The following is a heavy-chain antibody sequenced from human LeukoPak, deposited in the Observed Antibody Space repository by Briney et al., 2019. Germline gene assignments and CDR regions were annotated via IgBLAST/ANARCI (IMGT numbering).Heavy chain of an antibody. J-gene: IGHJ6*04. D-gene: IGHD2-2*03. CDR1: GFTFSGYA. CDR3: ATLDIVVVPAATHYYYYGMDV. Sequence: GASLRLSCAGSGFTFSGYAMNWVRQAPGKGLEWVSYISSSGSTIYYADSVKGRFTISRDNAKNSLYLQMNSLRAEDTAVYYCATLDIVVVPAATHYYYYGMDVWGKGTTVTVSS. V-gene: IGHV3-48*03. CDR2: ISSSGSTI.